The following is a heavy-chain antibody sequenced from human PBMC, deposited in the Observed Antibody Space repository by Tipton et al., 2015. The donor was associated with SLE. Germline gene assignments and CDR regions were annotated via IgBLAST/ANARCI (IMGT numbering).Heavy chain of an antibody. CDR2: IYYSGST. Sequence: TLSLTCTVSGGSISSGGYYWSWIRQHPGKGLEWIGYIYYSGSTYYNPSLKSRVTISIDTSKIQFSLKLSSVTAADTAVYYCARKRLPDLDFDLWGRGTLVTVSS. V-gene: IGHV4-31*03. D-gene: IGHD3-16*01. CDR3: ARKRLPDLDFDL. CDR1: GGSISSGGYY. J-gene: IGHJ2*01.